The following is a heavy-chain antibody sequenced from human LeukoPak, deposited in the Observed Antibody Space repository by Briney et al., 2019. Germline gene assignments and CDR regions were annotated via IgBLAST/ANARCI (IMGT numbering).Heavy chain of an antibody. J-gene: IGHJ4*02. CDR3: AKGFNYADY. Sequence: PGGSLRLSCAASGFTFNSYAMSWVRQAPGKGLQWVSDISGSGGSTYYADSVKGRFTISRDNSKNTLSLQMNSLRAEDTAVYYCAKGFNYADYWGQGTLVTVSS. CDR1: GFTFNSYA. V-gene: IGHV3-23*01. CDR2: ISGSGGST.